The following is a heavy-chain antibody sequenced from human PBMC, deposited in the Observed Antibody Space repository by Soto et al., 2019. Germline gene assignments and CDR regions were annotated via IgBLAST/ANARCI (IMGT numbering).Heavy chain of an antibody. CDR3: ARRYGYAFDI. CDR2: IYYSGST. D-gene: IGHD4-17*01. Sequence: SETLSLTCTVSGGSISSYYWSWIRQPPGKGLEWIGYIYYSGSTNYNPSLKSRVTISVDTSKNQFSLKLSSVTAADTAVYYRARRYGYAFDIWGQGTMVT. CDR1: GGSISSYY. J-gene: IGHJ3*02. V-gene: IGHV4-59*01.